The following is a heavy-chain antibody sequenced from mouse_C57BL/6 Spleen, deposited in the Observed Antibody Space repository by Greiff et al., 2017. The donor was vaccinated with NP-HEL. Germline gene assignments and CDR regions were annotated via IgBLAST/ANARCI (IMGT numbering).Heavy chain of an antibody. CDR1: GYTFTSYW. Sequence: QVHVKQSGAELVKPGASVKLSCKASGYTFTSYWMHWVKQRPGRGLEWIGRIDPNSGGTKYNEKFKSKATLTVDKPSSTAYMQLSSLTSEDSAVYYCALITTVVARGGNWYFDVWGTGTTVTVSS. V-gene: IGHV1-72*01. J-gene: IGHJ1*03. CDR2: IDPNSGGT. D-gene: IGHD1-1*01. CDR3: ALITTVVARGGNWYFDV.